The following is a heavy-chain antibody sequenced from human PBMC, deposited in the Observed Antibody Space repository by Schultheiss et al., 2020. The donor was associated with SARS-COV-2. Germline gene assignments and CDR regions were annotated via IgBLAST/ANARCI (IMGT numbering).Heavy chain of an antibody. J-gene: IGHJ4*02. CDR3: AKDRSGYSSGWGFDY. CDR2: ISYDGTNK. D-gene: IGHD6-19*01. V-gene: IGHV3-30*18. Sequence: GGSLRLSCAASGFTFSSYGMHWVRQAPGKGLEWVAVISYDGTNKYYADSVKGRFTISRDNSKNSLYLQMNSLRTEDTALYYCAKDRSGYSSGWGFDYWGQGTLVTVSS. CDR1: GFTFSSYG.